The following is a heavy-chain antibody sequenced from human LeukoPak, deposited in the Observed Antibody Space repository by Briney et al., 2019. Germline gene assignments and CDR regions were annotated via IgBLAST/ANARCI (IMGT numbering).Heavy chain of an antibody. Sequence: SETLSLTCAVYGGSFRGYYWSWIRQPPGKGLEWIGGINDSGSTNYNPSLKSRLTISVDTAKNQFSLKLSSVTAADTAVYYCAMGITMSYWGQGTLVTVSS. CDR1: GGSFRGYY. CDR3: AMGITMSY. V-gene: IGHV4-34*01. D-gene: IGHD3-22*01. CDR2: INDSGST. J-gene: IGHJ4*02.